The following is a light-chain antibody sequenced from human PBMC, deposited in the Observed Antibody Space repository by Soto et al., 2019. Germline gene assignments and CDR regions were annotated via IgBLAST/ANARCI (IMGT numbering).Light chain of an antibody. J-gene: IGKJ1*01. V-gene: IGKV1-5*01. CDR2: DAS. CDR3: QQYNSYPWT. Sequence: DIQMTQSPSTLSASVGDRVTITCRASQSISSWLAWYQQKPGKAPKLLIYDASSLESGVPSRFSGSGSGTEFTLTISSLQPDDSATYYCQQYNSYPWTFGQGTRW. CDR1: QSISSW.